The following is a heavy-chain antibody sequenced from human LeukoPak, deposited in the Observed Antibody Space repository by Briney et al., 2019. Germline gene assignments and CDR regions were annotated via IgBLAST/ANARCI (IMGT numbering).Heavy chain of an antibody. CDR1: GGSFGGYY. CDR3: AGGPLSSSWYG. J-gene: IGHJ4*02. V-gene: IGHV4-34*01. Sequence: SETLSLTCAVYGGSFGGYYWSWIRQPPGKGLEWIGEINHSGSTNYNPSLKSRVTISVDTSKNQFSLKLSSVTAADTAVYYCAGGPLSSSWYGWGQGTLVTVSS. CDR2: INHSGST. D-gene: IGHD6-13*01.